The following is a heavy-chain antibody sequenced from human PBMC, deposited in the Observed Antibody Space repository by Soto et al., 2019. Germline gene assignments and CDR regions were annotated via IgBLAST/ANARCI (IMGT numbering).Heavy chain of an antibody. CDR3: ARQDPGGYGSGSGWFDP. V-gene: IGHV4-39*01. Sequence: PSETLSLTCTVSGGSISSSSYYWGWIRQPPGKGLEWIGSIYYTGHTIYNPSLESRVSMSLDTSNNQFSLRLSSVTAADTAVYYCARQDPGGYGSGSGWFDPWGQGTLVTVSS. CDR1: GGSISSSSYY. J-gene: IGHJ5*02. D-gene: IGHD3-10*01. CDR2: IYYTGHT.